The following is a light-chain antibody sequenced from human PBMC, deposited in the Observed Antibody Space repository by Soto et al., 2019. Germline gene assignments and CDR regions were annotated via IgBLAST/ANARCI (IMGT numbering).Light chain of an antibody. Sequence: DVVMTQSPLSLPVTLGQPASISCRSSQNLLHSDGNTYLNWFQQRPGQSPRRLIYKVSSRDSGVPDRFSGSGSGTDFTLKISRVEAEDVAVYYCMQGTHLVSFGGGTKVDIK. CDR3: MQGTHLVS. CDR1: QNLLHSDGNTY. J-gene: IGKJ4*01. V-gene: IGKV2-30*02. CDR2: KVS.